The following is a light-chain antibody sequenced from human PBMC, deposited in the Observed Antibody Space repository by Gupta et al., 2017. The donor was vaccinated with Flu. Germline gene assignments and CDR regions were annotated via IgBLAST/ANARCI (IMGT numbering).Light chain of an antibody. CDR3: CSYAGTFTFV. Sequence: SSDVGNYDYVSWYQQHPGKAPKLMIYGVTKRPSGVPDRFSGSKSDNTASLAISGLQAEDEANYYCCSYAGTFTFVFGGGTKLTVL. CDR1: SSDVGNYDY. V-gene: IGLV2-11*03. CDR2: GVT. J-gene: IGLJ2*01.